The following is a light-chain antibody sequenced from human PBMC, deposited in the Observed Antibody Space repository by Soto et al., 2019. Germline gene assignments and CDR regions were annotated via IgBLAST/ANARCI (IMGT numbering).Light chain of an antibody. Sequence: DIQMTQSPSTLPASVGDRVTITCRASQPISDWLDWYQQKPGKVPKLLIYKSFNLESGVPSRFKGIGAGTEFSLTISSLQPDDFATYYCQQYHLYWTFGQGTKVDIK. J-gene: IGKJ1*01. V-gene: IGKV1-5*03. CDR2: KSF. CDR1: QPISDW. CDR3: QQYHLYWT.